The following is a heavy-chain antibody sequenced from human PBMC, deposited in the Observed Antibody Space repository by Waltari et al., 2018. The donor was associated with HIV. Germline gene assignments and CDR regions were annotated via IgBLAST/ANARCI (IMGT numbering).Heavy chain of an antibody. CDR2: ISRYNANT. V-gene: IGHV1-18*01. Sequence: QVHLVQSGAEVKMPGASVRVSCKTSGYIFTNYGVSWVRQAPGQGLEWLGWISRYNANTNYAQRLQGRVTLTTDTSTSTAYLELRSLRSDDTAVYYCARGLGGSYYYGVDVWGQGTTVTVS. CDR1: GYIFTNYG. CDR3: ARGLGGSYYYGVDV. J-gene: IGHJ6*02.